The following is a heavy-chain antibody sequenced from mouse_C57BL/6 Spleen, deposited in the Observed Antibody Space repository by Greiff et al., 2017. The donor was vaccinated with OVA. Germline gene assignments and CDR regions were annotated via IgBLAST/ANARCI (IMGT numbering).Heavy chain of an antibody. Sequence: EVKLVESGGGLVKPGGSLKLSCAASGFTFSDSGMHWVRQAPETGLEWVAYISSGSSTLYYADTVKGRFTIARDNAKNTLFRQMTNLRSEDTAMYYCARNNYDYDVDYAMDYWGQGTSVTVSS. CDR1: GFTFSDSG. CDR2: ISSGSSTL. V-gene: IGHV5-17*01. CDR3: ARNNYDYDVDYAMDY. D-gene: IGHD2-4*01. J-gene: IGHJ4*01.